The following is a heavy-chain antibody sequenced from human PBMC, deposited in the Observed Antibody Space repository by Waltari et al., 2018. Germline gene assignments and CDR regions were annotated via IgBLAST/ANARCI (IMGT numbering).Heavy chain of an antibody. D-gene: IGHD3-9*01. CDR1: GYTFTSYY. V-gene: IGHV1-46*01. Sequence: QVQLVQSGAEVKKPGASVKVSCKASGYTFTSYYMHWVRQALGQGLEWMGIINPSGGSTSYAQKFQGRVTMTRDTSTSTVYMELSSLRSEDTAVYYCARDRIDFNGMDVWGQGTTVTVSS. CDR3: ARDRIDFNGMDV. J-gene: IGHJ6*02. CDR2: INPSGGST.